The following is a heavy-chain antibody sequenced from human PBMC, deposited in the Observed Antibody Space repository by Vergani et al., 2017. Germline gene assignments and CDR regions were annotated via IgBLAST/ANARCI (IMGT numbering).Heavy chain of an antibody. D-gene: IGHD3-22*01. J-gene: IGHJ4*02. CDR1: GFTFSSYS. CDR2: ISSSSSTI. CDR3: ARDPTPRYYYDSSGYXFDY. Sequence: EVQLVESGGGLVQPGGSLRLSCAASGFTFSSYSMNWVRQAPGKGLEWVSYISSSSSTIYYADSVKGRFTISRDNAKNSLYLQMNSLRDEDTAVYYCARDPTPRYYYDSSGYXFDYWGQGTLVTVSS. V-gene: IGHV3-48*02.